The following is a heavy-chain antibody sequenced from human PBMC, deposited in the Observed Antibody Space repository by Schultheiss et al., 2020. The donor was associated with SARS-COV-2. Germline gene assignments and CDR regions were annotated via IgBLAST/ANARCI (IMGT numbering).Heavy chain of an antibody. CDR2: INSDGSST. Sequence: GGSLRLSCAASGFTFSSYSMNWVRQAPGKGLVWVSRINSDGSSTSYADSVKGRFTISRDNAKNTLYLQMNSLRAEDTAVYYCARYCSSTSCSWGAFDIWGQGTMVTVSS. V-gene: IGHV3-74*01. CDR1: GFTFSSYS. CDR3: ARYCSSTSCSWGAFDI. D-gene: IGHD2-2*01. J-gene: IGHJ3*02.